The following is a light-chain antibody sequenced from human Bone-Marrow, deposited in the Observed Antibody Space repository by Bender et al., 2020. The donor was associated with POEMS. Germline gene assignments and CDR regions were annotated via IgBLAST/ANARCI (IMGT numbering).Light chain of an antibody. CDR3: AAWDDSLSGWV. CDR1: SSNIGGNY. V-gene: IGLV1-47*02. J-gene: IGLJ3*02. CDR2: YDD. Sequence: QSVVTQPPSASGTPGQRVTISCFGSSSNIGGNYVYWYQLLPGKAPKLLIYYDDMLTSGVSDRFSGAKSGTSASLAISGLESDDEAEYYCAAWDDSLSGWVFGGGTKLTVL.